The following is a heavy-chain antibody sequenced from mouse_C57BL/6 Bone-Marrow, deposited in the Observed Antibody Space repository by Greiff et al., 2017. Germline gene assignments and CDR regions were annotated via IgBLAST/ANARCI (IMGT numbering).Heavy chain of an antibody. CDR2: IDPEDGET. CDR3: ARGAQATPDY. J-gene: IGHJ2*01. Sequence: VQLKESGAELVKPGASVKLSCTASGFNIKDYYMHWVKQRTEQGLEWIGRIDPEDGETKYAQKFQGKATKTADTSSNTAYLQLSSLTSEDTAVYYCARGAQATPDYWGQGTTLTVSS. D-gene: IGHD3-2*02. CDR1: GFNIKDYY. V-gene: IGHV14-2*01.